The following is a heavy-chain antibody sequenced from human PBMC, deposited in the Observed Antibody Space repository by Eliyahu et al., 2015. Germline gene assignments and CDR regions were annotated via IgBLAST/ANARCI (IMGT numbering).Heavy chain of an antibody. CDR2: TDFNNST. CDR3: ARESPRISIFGPVSPKGYDS. J-gene: IGHJ5*01. CDR1: GGSISHYY. V-gene: IGHV4-59*01. D-gene: IGHD3-3*01. Sequence: QVQLQESGPGLVKPSXTLALXCSVXGGSISHYYWTWIRQAPGKGLEWIGYTDFNNSTSYNPALKSRVTISVDTSKNQFSLRLTSVTNADTAVYYCARESPRISIFGPVSPKGYDSWGQGTLVVVSS.